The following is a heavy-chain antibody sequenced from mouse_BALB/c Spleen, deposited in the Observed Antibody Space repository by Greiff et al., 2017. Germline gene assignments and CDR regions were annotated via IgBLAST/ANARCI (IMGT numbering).Heavy chain of an antibody. J-gene: IGHJ4*01. D-gene: IGHD2-1*01. CDR3: NAGGNYDYAMDY. Sequence: EVQLQQSGAELVRSGASVKLSCTASGFNIKDYYMHWVKQRPEQGLEWIGWIDPENGDTEYAPKFQGKATMTADTSSNTAYLQLSSLTSEDTAVYYCNAGGNYDYAMDYWGQGTSVTVSS. V-gene: IGHV14-4*02. CDR2: IDPENGDT. CDR1: GFNIKDYY.